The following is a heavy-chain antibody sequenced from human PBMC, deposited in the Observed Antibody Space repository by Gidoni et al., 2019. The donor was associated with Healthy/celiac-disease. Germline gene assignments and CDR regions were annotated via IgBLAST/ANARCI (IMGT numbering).Heavy chain of an antibody. CDR3: ARVGGYSSSVTDAFDI. CDR2: ISSSSSYI. J-gene: IGHJ3*02. D-gene: IGHD6-6*01. Sequence: EVQLVESGGGLVKPGGSLRLSCAASGFTFSSYSMNWVRQAPGKGLEWVSSISSSSSYIYYADSVKGRFTISRDNAKNSLYLQMNSLRAEDTAVYYCARVGGYSSSVTDAFDIWGLGTMVTVSS. CDR1: GFTFSSYS. V-gene: IGHV3-21*01.